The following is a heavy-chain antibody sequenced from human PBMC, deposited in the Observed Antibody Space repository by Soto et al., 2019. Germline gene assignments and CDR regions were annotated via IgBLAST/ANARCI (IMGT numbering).Heavy chain of an antibody. J-gene: IGHJ4*02. Sequence: EVQLVESGGDLVQPGGSLRLSCAASGFTVSSNYMSWVRQAPGKGLEWVSVIYSGGSTYYADSVKGRFTISRDNAKNTLYLQMTSMRAEDTAVYYCARGGYSYGPFDYWGQGTLVTVSS. CDR1: GFTVSSNY. V-gene: IGHV3-66*01. CDR3: ARGGYSYGPFDY. CDR2: IYSGGST. D-gene: IGHD5-18*01.